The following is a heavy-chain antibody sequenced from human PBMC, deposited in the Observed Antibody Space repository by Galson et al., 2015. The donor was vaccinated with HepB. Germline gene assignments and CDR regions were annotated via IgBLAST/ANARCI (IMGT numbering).Heavy chain of an antibody. CDR3: ARETYCSSTSCPYYYYGMDV. Sequence: SLRLSCAASGFTFSSYGMHWVRQAPGKGLEWVAVIWYDGSNKYYADSVKGRFTISRDNSKNTLYLQMNSLRAEDTAVYYCARETYCSSTSCPYYYYGMDVWGQGTTVTVSS. V-gene: IGHV3-33*01. J-gene: IGHJ6*02. D-gene: IGHD2-2*01. CDR2: IWYDGSNK. CDR1: GFTFSSYG.